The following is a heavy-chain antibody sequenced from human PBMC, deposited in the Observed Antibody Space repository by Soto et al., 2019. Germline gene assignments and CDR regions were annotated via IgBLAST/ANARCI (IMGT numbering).Heavy chain of an antibody. J-gene: IGHJ6*02. V-gene: IGHV4-59*01. CDR1: GDSSSTYY. CDR3: ARLMGGSNYYYYYMDV. CDR2: LYDSGST. D-gene: IGHD2-8*01. Sequence: PSETLSLTCTVSGDSSSTYYWIWIRQPPGKGLEWIGYLYDSGSTHYNPSLKSRVTISVDTSKNQFSLKLTSVTAADTAMYYCARLMGGSNYYYYYMDVWGQGTTVTVSS.